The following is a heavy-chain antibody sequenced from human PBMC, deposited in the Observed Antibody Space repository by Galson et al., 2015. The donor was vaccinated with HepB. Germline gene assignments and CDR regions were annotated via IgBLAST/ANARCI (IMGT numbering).Heavy chain of an antibody. CDR2: IYSSGST. CDR1: GDSMNSKY. Sequence: LSLTCTVSGDSMNSKYWSWIRQPAGKRLEWIGRIYSSGSTNYNPSLQSRVTLSVDTSKNQFSLKLASVTAADTAVYYCAGEGRGILTVNRFDYWGQGTLATVSS. D-gene: IGHD3-9*01. J-gene: IGHJ4*01. V-gene: IGHV4-4*07. CDR3: AGEGRGILTVNRFDY.